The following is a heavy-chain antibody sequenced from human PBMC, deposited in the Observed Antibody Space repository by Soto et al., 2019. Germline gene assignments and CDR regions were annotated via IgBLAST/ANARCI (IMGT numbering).Heavy chain of an antibody. V-gene: IGHV3-30*18. CDR3: VKPEYYDFWSGYYFDY. D-gene: IGHD3-3*01. CDR1: GFTFSSYG. J-gene: IGHJ4*02. CDR2: ISYDGSNK. Sequence: GGSLRLSCAASGFTFSSYGMHWVRQAPGKGLEWVAVISYDGSNKYYADSVKGRFTISRDNSKNTLYLQMNSLRAEDTAVYYCVKPEYYDFWSGYYFDYWGQGTLVTVSS.